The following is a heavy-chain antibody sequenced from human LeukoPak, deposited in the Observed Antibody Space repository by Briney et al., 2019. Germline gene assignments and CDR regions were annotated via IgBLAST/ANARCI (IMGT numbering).Heavy chain of an antibody. V-gene: IGHV3-21*01. CDR3: ARGILWFGEGNYYMDV. CDR2: ISSSSSYI. CDR1: GFTFSSYS. Sequence: GGSLRLSCAASGFTFSSYSMNWVRQAPGKGLEWVSSISSSSSYIYYADSVKGRFTISRDNAKNSLYLQMNSLRAEDTAVYYCARGILWFGEGNYYMDVWGKGTTVTVSS. J-gene: IGHJ6*03. D-gene: IGHD3-10*01.